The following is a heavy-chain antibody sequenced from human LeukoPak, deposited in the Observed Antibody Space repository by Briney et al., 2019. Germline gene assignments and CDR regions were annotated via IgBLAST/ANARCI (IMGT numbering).Heavy chain of an antibody. CDR2: MNPNSGNT. CDR3: ARGPGTVQAPYYFDY. CDR1: GYTFASYD. J-gene: IGHJ4*02. V-gene: IGHV1-8*01. Sequence: ASVKVSCKASGYTFASYDINWVRQATGQGLEWMGWMNPNSGNTGYAQKFQGRVTMTRNTSISTAYMELSSLRSEDTAVYYCARGPGTVQAPYYFDYWGQGTLVTVSS. D-gene: IGHD4-17*01.